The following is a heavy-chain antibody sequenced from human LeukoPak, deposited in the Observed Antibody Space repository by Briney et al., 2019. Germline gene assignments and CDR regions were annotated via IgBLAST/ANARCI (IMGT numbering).Heavy chain of an antibody. J-gene: IGHJ4*02. CDR1: GGSISSSSYY. Sequence: SETLSLTCTVSGGSISSSSYYWGWIRQPPGKGLEWIRSIYYSGSTYYNPSLKSRVTISVDTSKNQFSLKLSSVTAADTAVYYCARLTYYYGSGSLDYWGQGTLVTVSS. D-gene: IGHD3-10*01. CDR2: IYYSGST. V-gene: IGHV4-39*01. CDR3: ARLTYYYGSGSLDY.